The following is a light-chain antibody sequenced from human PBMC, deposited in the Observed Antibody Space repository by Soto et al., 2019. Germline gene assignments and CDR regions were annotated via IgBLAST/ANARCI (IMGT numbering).Light chain of an antibody. CDR3: QQRSNWAPYT. J-gene: IGKJ2*01. CDR2: DAS. Sequence: EIVLTQSPATLSLSPGERATLSCRASQSVSSYLAWYQQKPGQAPRLLIYDASNRATGIPARFSGSGSGTDFTLTISSLEPEDFSVYYCQQRSNWAPYTFGQGIKLEIK. V-gene: IGKV3-11*01. CDR1: QSVSSY.